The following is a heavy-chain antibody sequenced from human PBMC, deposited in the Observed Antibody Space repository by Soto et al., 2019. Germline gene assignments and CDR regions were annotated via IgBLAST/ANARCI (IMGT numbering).Heavy chain of an antibody. CDR1: GFSFSDHY. V-gene: IGHV3-72*01. J-gene: IGHJ4*02. D-gene: IGHD1-26*01. Sequence: EVQLVESGGGLVQPGGSLRLSCAASGFSFSDHYMDWVRQAPGQGLEWVGRSRNKANRYSTEYAASVKGRFTISRDDSENSPYLHMDSLKTEDTAVYYCARYSVCYRRGLDYWGQGTLVTVSS. CDR3: ARYSVCYRRGLDY. CDR2: SRNKANRYST.